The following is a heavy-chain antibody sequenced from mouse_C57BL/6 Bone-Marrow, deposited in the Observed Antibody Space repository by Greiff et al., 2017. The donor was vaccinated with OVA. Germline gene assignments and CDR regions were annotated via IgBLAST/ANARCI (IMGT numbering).Heavy chain of an antibody. CDR2: ISDGGSYT. V-gene: IGHV5-4*01. J-gene: IGHJ3*01. CDR1: GFTFSSYA. Sequence: EVKLQESGGGLVKPGGSLKLSCAASGFTFSSYAMSWVRQTPEKRLEWVATISDGGSYTYYPDNVKGRFTISRDNAKNNLYLQMRQLKAEDTDMYYCAREWRFAYWGQGTLVTVSA. CDR3: AREWRFAY.